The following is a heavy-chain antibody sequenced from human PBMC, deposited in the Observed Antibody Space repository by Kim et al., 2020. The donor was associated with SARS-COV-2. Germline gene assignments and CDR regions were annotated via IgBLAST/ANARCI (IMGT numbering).Heavy chain of an antibody. V-gene: IGHV1-8*01. J-gene: IGHJ6*02. CDR2: MNPHSGNT. Sequence: ASVKVSCKASGYTFTSHEIKWVRQAAGQGLEWMGWMNPHSGNTGSAQKFQGRVTMTRDISTSTAFLELSNLTSDDTAVYYCAITSGWYYYYAMDAWGQGTTVTVSS. CDR1: GYTFTSHE. CDR3: AITSGWYYYYAMDA. D-gene: IGHD6-19*01.